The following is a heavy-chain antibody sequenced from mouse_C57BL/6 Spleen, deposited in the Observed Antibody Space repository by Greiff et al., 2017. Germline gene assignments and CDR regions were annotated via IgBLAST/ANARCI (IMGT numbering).Heavy chain of an antibody. V-gene: IGHV3-6*01. J-gene: IGHJ4*01. CDR3: AREGDYYGSSYNYAMDY. Sequence: VQLKESGPGLVKPSQSLSLTCSVTGYSITSGYYWNWIRQFPGNKLEWMGYISYDGSNNYNPSLKNRISITRYTSKNQFFLKLNSVTTEDTATYYCAREGDYYGSSYNYAMDYWGQGTSVTVSS. D-gene: IGHD1-1*01. CDR2: ISYDGSN. CDR1: GYSITSGYY.